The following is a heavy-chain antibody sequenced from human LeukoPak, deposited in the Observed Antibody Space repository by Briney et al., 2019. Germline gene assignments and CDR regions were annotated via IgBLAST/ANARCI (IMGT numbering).Heavy chain of an antibody. CDR2: IYNSGST. D-gene: IGHD1-7*01. Sequence: SETLSLTCTVSGASISGYFWSWIRQPPGKGLEWIGYIYNSGSTIYNPSLKSRATISADTSKNQFSLQLSSVTAADTAVYYCVRDRELNYWGQGTLVTVSS. CDR1: GASISGYF. CDR3: VRDRELNY. V-gene: IGHV4-59*01. J-gene: IGHJ4*02.